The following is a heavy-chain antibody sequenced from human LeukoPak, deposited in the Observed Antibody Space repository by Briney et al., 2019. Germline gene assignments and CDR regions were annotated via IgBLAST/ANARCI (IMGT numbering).Heavy chain of an antibody. V-gene: IGHV4-59*01. CDR2: IYYSGST. CDR1: GGSFSGYY. J-gene: IGHJ4*02. Sequence: SETLSLTCAVYGGSFSGYYWSWIRQPPGKGLEWIGYIYYSGSTNYNPSLKSRVTISVDTSKNQFSLKLSSVTAADTAVYYCARDKVRGTFDYWGQGTLVTVSS. D-gene: IGHD3-10*01. CDR3: ARDKVRGTFDY.